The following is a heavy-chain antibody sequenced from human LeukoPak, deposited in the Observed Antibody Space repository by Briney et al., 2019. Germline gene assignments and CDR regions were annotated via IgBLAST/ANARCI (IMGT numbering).Heavy chain of an antibody. CDR1: GFAFSIFA. CDR2: VGGRCST. Sequence: GGSLRLSCVASGFAFSIFATGSVRQPPGKGMEWVSGVGGRCSTYHAHSVKGRFTISRDTSKNTLSLQMNSLRAEDTAVYYCAKVKGWRLYDYCMDVWGKGTTVTVSS. V-gene: IGHV3-23*01. J-gene: IGHJ6*03. D-gene: IGHD2-15*01. CDR3: AKVKGWRLYDYCMDV.